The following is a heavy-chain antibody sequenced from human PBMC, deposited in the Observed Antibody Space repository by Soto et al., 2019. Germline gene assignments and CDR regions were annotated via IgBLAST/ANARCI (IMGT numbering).Heavy chain of an antibody. Sequence: SETLSLTCSVSGDSISSTGFYWSWIRQPPGKALEWIGYVHYTGSTSYNPSLKSRLAISLDASKNQFSLSLSSVTSADTAVYYCARDHRSLGDYYGIDVWGQGTTVTVSS. V-gene: IGHV4-31*03. CDR2: VHYTGST. D-gene: IGHD3-10*01. J-gene: IGHJ6*02. CDR1: GDSISSTGFY. CDR3: ARDHRSLGDYYGIDV.